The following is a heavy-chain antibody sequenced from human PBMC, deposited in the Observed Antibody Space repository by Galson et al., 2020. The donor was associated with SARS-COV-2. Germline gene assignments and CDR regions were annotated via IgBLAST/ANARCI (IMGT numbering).Heavy chain of an antibody. J-gene: IGHJ6*03. Sequence: GESLKISCAASGFTFSGHALHWVRQAPGKGLEWVAVISYDGTNKYYADSVKGRFTVSRDNSNNALYLQMSSLRVEDTAVYYCARDGLGGSNYYQYYMDVWGNGTTVTVSS. CDR1: GFTFSGHA. CDR3: ARDGLGGSNYYQYYMDV. V-gene: IGHV3-30*15. CDR2: ISYDGTNK. D-gene: IGHD3-10*01.